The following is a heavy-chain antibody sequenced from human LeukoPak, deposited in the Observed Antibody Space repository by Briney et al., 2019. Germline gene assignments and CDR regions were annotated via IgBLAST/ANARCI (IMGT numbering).Heavy chain of an antibody. Sequence: GGSLRLSCAASGFTFSNSAMNWVRQAPGKGLEWVAAISGSGGSTYYADSVKGRFTVSRDNAKNSLYLQMNSLRAEDMALYYCAKASGHIVVVPAFDYWGQGTLVTVSS. V-gene: IGHV3-23*01. D-gene: IGHD2-2*01. CDR2: ISGSGGST. CDR3: AKASGHIVVVPAFDY. J-gene: IGHJ4*02. CDR1: GFTFSNSA.